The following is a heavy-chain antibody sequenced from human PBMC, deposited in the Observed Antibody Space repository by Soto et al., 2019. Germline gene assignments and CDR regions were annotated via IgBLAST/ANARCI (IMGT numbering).Heavy chain of an antibody. CDR2: IKSKTDGGTT. D-gene: IGHD6-19*01. CDR3: TTSIAVARSFDY. V-gene: IGHV3-15*01. Sequence: GGSLSLSCAASGFTFSNAWMSWVRQAPGKGLEWVGRIKSKTDGGTTDYAAPVKGRFTISRDDSKNTLYLQMNSLKTEDTAVYYCTTSIAVARSFDYWGQGTLVTAPQ. CDR1: GFTFSNAW. J-gene: IGHJ4*02.